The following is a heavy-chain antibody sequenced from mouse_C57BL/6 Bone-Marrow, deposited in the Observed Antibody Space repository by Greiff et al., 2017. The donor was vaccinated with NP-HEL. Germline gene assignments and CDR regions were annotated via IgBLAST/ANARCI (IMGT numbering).Heavy chain of an antibody. J-gene: IGHJ2*01. CDR3: TGYYGYTFDY. CDR1: GFTFSDAW. D-gene: IGHD2-2*01. Sequence: EVQLQQSGGGLVQPGGSMKLSCAASGFTFSDAWMDWVRQSPEKGLEWVAEIRNKANNHATYYAESVKGRFTISRDDSKSSVYLQMNSLRAEDTGIYYCTGYYGYTFDYWGQGTTLTVSS. CDR2: IRNKANNHAT. V-gene: IGHV6-6*01.